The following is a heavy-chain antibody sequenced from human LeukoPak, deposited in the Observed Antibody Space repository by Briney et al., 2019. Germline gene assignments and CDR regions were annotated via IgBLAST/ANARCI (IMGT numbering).Heavy chain of an antibody. CDR1: GGSFSGYY. J-gene: IGHJ4*02. V-gene: IGHV4-34*01. CDR3: ARAAAVSFGFDY. Sequence: SETLSLTCAVYGGSFSGYYWSWIRQPPGKGLEWIGEINHSGSTNYNPSLKSRVTISVDTSKNQFSLKLSSVTAADTAVYYCARAAAVSFGFDYWGQGTLVTVSS. CDR2: INHSGST. D-gene: IGHD2-15*01.